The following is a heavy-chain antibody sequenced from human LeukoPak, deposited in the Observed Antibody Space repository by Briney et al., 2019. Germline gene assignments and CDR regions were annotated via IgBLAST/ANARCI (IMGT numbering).Heavy chain of an antibody. Sequence: PETQSLTRAVYGESFCVYYGSCISHPPGKRREWTGESTHSGSTNYNPSLKSRFTISVDTHKNQCTFRLNSLTAAARAVYYCARRATKYYHDSSGSSPPRDYFAFTAVWGKGNTVTVSS. V-gene: IGHV4-34*01. CDR2: STHSGST. CDR1: GESFCVYY. CDR3: ARRATKYYHDSSGSSPPRDYFAFTAV. D-gene: IGHD3-22*01. J-gene: IGHJ6*03.